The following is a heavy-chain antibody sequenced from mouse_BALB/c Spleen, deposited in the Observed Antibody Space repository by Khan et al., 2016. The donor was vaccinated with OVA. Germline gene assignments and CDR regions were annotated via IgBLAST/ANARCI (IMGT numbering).Heavy chain of an antibody. CDR1: GFTFSYYR. D-gene: IGHD1-1*01. J-gene: IGHJ2*01. CDR2: ITVKSDNSGA. V-gene: IGHV13-2*02. Sequence: VQLVETGGGLVRPGNSLKLSCVTSGFTFSYYRMHWLRQFPGKRLEWIAVITVKSDNSGANYAESVKGRLTISRDDSKSSVYLQMNRLREEDTATYYCGRGGYYYGTPFDYWGQGTTLTVSS. CDR3: GRGGYYYGTPFDY.